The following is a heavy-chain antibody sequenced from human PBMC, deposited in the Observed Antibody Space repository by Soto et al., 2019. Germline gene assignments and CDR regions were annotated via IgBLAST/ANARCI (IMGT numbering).Heavy chain of an antibody. Sequence: EVQLLESGGGLVQPGGSLRLSCAASGFTFSSYAMSWVRQAPGKGLEWLSAISGSGGSTYYADSVKGRFTISRDNSKNTLYLQMNSLRAEDTAVYYCAKAIGYCTNGVCYTHYYYYYMDVWGKGTTVTVSS. V-gene: IGHV3-23*01. CDR2: ISGSGGST. CDR3: AKAIGYCTNGVCYTHYYYYYMDV. CDR1: GFTFSSYA. J-gene: IGHJ6*03. D-gene: IGHD2-8*01.